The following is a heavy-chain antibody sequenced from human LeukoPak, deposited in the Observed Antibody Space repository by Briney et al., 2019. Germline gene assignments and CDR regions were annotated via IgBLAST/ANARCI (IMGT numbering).Heavy chain of an antibody. CDR2: ISGSGGTT. CDR1: GFTFGTYA. D-gene: IGHD5-18*01. J-gene: IGHJ4*02. V-gene: IGHV3-23*01. CDR3: AKVGGYSYGYPFDY. Sequence: GGSLRLSCAASGFTFGTYAMSWVRQAPGKGLEWVSCISGSGGTTYYADSVKGRFTISRDNSKNTLYLQMNSLRAEDTAVYYCAKVGGYSYGYPFDYWGQGTLVTVSS.